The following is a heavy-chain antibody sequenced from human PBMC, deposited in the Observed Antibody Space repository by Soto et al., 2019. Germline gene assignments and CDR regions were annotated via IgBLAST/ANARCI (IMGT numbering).Heavy chain of an antibody. D-gene: IGHD2-2*01. Sequence: PSETLSLTCTVSGVSIRGGGYYGNWLPQHPEKGLEWIGYIYYSVDTYYSPSLKSRVTISIDTSKNQFSLKLNSVTAADTGVYYCARDLQRYCSSTSCSYYGMDGWGQGTTVTVSS. CDR1: GVSIRGGGYY. J-gene: IGHJ6*02. V-gene: IGHV4-31*03. CDR2: IYYSVDT. CDR3: ARDLQRYCSSTSCSYYGMDG.